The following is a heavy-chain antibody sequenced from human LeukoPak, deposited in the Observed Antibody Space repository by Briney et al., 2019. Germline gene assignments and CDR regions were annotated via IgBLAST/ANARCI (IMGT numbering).Heavy chain of an antibody. CDR2: ISGSGGST. CDR1: GFTFGNYG. CDR3: AKGSISGVVLVPATCAPNDY. Sequence: GGSLRLSCAASGFTFGNYGMSWVRQAPGKGLEWVSGISGSGGSTYYVDSVKGRFTISRDNSKNTLYLQMNSLTVEDTAIYYCAKGSISGVVLVPATCAPNDYWGQGTLVTVSS. J-gene: IGHJ4*02. D-gene: IGHD2-15*01. V-gene: IGHV3-23*01.